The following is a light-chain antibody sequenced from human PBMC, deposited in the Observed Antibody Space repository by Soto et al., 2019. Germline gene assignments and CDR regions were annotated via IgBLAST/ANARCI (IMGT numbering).Light chain of an antibody. Sequence: EIVLTQSPATLSLSPGERATLSYRASQSVSSYLAWYQQKPGQAPRLLIYDASNRATGIPARFSGSGSGTDFTLTISSLEPEDFAVYYCQQRSNWPPGLTFGGGTKVEIK. V-gene: IGKV3-11*01. CDR3: QQRSNWPPGLT. CDR2: DAS. J-gene: IGKJ4*01. CDR1: QSVSSY.